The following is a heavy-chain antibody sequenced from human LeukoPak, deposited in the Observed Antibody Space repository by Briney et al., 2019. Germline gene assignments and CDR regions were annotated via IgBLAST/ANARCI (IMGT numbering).Heavy chain of an antibody. CDR3: ARSDSGSYFEQAFDI. Sequence: LSLTCAASGFTFSSYSMNWVRQAPGKGLEWVSSISSSSSYIYYADSVKGRFTISRDNAKNSLYLQMNSLRAEDTAVYYCARSDSGSYFEQAFDIWGQGTMVTVSS. D-gene: IGHD1-26*01. V-gene: IGHV3-21*01. CDR1: GFTFSSYS. CDR2: ISSSSSYI. J-gene: IGHJ3*02.